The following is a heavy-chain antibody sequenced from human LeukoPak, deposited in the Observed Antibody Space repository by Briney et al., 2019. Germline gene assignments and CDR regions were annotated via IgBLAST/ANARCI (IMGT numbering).Heavy chain of an antibody. CDR1: GFTFSSYW. Sequence: GGSLRLSCTASGFTFSSYWMHWVRQAPGKGLVWVSHINTDGSSTNYADSVKGRFTISRDNAKNSLDLQMNSLRAEDTAVYYCAKDQEIAAAGTFDYWGQGTLVTVSS. D-gene: IGHD6-13*01. V-gene: IGHV3-74*01. CDR2: INTDGSST. J-gene: IGHJ4*02. CDR3: AKDQEIAAAGTFDY.